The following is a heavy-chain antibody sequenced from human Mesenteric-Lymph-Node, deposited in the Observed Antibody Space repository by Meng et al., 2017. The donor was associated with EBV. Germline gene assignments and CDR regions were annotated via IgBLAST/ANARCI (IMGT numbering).Heavy chain of an antibody. CDR3: ARDGYSGYDRIDY. CDR1: GYTFTGYG. V-gene: IGHV1-18*04. Sequence: QLQLGQSGADTKKPGASVKVSCKASGYTFTGYGISWVRQAPGQGLEWMGWISAYNGNTKFAQKVQGRITMTTDTSTTTAYMELRSLRSDDTAVYYCARDGYSGYDRIDYWGQGTLVTVSS. J-gene: IGHJ4*02. CDR2: ISAYNGNT. D-gene: IGHD5-12*01.